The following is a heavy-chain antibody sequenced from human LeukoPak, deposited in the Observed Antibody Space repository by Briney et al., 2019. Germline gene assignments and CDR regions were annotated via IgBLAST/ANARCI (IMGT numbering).Heavy chain of an antibody. Sequence: GGSLRLSCAASGFNFDEYSIHWVRQAPGRGLEWISLIQGDGSRTYYADSVKGRFTISRDNSKKSLYLQMNSLRAEDTALYYCAKDNQRGGFQHWGQGTLVTVSS. V-gene: IGHV3-43*01. D-gene: IGHD3-16*01. CDR1: GFNFDEYS. CDR2: IQGDGSRT. CDR3: AKDNQRGGFQH. J-gene: IGHJ1*01.